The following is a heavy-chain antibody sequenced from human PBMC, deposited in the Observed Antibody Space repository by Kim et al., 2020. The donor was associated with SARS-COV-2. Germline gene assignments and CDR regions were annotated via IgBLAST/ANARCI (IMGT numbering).Heavy chain of an antibody. CDR2: IYSSGST. Sequence: TLSLTCTVSGGSISSGSYYWSWIRQPAGKGLEWIGRIYSSGSTNYNPSLKSRVTISVDTSKNQFSLKLSSVTAADTAVYYCARERLITMVRGVNYFYYGMDVWGQGTTVTVSS. CDR1: GGSISSGSYY. CDR3: ARERLITMVRGVNYFYYGMDV. D-gene: IGHD3-10*01. J-gene: IGHJ6*02. V-gene: IGHV4-61*02.